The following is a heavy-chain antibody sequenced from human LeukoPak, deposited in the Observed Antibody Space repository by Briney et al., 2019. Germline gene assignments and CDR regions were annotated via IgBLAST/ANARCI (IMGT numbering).Heavy chain of an antibody. CDR2: IYTSGST. CDR3: ARIAYDSSGYYFDY. J-gene: IGHJ4*02. CDR1: GGSISSYY. D-gene: IGHD3-22*01. Sequence: SETLSLTCTVSGGSISSYYWSWIRQPAGKGLEWIGRIYTSGSTNYHPSLKSRVTMSVDTSKNQFSLKLSSVTAADTAVYYCARIAYDSSGYYFDYWGQGTLVTVSS. V-gene: IGHV4-4*07.